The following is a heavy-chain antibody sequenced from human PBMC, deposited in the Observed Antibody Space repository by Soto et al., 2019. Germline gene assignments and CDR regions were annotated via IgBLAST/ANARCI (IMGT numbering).Heavy chain of an antibody. CDR1: GFTFSNAW. Sequence: EVQLVESGGGLVKPGGSLRLSCAASGFTFSNAWMSWVRQAPGKGLEWVGRIKSKTDGGTTDYAAPVKGRFTISRDDSKNTLYLQMNSLKTEDTAVYYCTSALLWGHFDYWGQGTLVTVSS. J-gene: IGHJ4*02. CDR2: IKSKTDGGTT. V-gene: IGHV3-15*01. CDR3: TSALLWGHFDY. D-gene: IGHD2-2*01.